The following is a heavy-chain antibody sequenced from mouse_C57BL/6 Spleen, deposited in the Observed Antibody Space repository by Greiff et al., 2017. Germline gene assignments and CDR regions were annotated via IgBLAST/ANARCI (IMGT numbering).Heavy chain of an antibody. Sequence: VQRVESGPGLVAPSQSLSITCTVSGFSFTSYAMSWVRQPPGKGLEWLGVIRTGGGNNYNTALNYRLSSSKDNSKSEVFLKMNSMQTDDTARYYGARCYLYAMDYWGQGTSVTVSS. D-gene: IGHD5-5*01. V-gene: IGHV2-9-1*01. CDR3: ARCYLYAMDY. J-gene: IGHJ4*01. CDR2: IRTGGGN. CDR1: GFSFTSYA.